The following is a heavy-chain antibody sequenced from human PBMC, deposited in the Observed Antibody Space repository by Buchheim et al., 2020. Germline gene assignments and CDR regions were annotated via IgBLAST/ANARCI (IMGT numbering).Heavy chain of an antibody. Sequence: VQLVESGGGLVQPGGSLRLSCAASGFTFSTYSMNWVRQAPGKGLEWVAVISYDGSNKYYADSVKGRFTISRDNSKNTLYLQMNSLRAEDSAVYYCAKSAVRGGYFDYWGQGTL. D-gene: IGHD4-17*01. CDR3: AKSAVRGGYFDY. CDR1: GFTFSTYS. V-gene: IGHV3-30*18. CDR2: ISYDGSNK. J-gene: IGHJ4*02.